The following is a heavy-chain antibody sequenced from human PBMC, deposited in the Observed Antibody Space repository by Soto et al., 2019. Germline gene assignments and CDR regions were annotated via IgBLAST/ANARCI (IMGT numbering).Heavy chain of an antibody. V-gene: IGHV3-33*01. Sequence: GGSLRLSCAASGFTFSSYGMHWVRQAPGKGLEWVAVIWYDGSNKYYADSVKGRFTISRDNSKNTLYLQMNSLRAEDTAVYYCASVRCTNGVCYNYYGMDVWGQGTTVTVSS. D-gene: IGHD2-8*01. CDR1: GFTFSSYG. CDR2: IWYDGSNK. CDR3: ASVRCTNGVCYNYYGMDV. J-gene: IGHJ6*02.